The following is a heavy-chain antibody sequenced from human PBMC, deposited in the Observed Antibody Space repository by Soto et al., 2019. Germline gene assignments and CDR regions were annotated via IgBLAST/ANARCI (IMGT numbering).Heavy chain of an antibody. Sequence: GGSLRLSCQASGFNFDNYGMHWVRQAPGKGLEWVAVITYDGSNKYYADSVKGRFTISRDNSKNTLSLHLNTLKPEDTAVYHCAKDRVGGTFYTPLGFWGQGTLVTV. D-gene: IGHD1-7*01. J-gene: IGHJ4*02. CDR1: GFNFDNYG. V-gene: IGHV3-30*18. CDR3: AKDRVGGTFYTPLGF. CDR2: ITYDGSNK.